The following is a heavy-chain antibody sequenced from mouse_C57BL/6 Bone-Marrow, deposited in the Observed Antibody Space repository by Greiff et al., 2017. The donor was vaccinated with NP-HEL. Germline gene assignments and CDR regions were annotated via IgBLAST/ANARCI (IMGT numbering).Heavy chain of an antibody. CDR3: ARLDSSGPWFAY. J-gene: IGHJ3*01. Sequence: VQLVESGAELVKPGASVKMSCKASGYTFTTYPIEWMKQNHGKSLEWIGNFHPYNDDTKYNEKFKGKATLTVEKSSSTVYLELSRLTSDDSAVYYCARLDSSGPWFAYWGQGTLVTVSA. CDR2: FHPYNDDT. CDR1: GYTFTTYP. D-gene: IGHD3-2*02. V-gene: IGHV1-47*01.